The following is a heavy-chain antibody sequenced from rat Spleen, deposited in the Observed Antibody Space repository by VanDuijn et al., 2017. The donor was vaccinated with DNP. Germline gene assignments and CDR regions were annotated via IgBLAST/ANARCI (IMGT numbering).Heavy chain of an antibody. V-gene: IGHV3-3*01. CDR2: INGVGST. Sequence: EVQLQESGPGLVKPSQSLSLTCSVTGYSITGSYRWNWIRMFPGNKLDWMGYINGVGSTNYNPSLKSRIPITRDTSKNQFFLRLNSVSSEDTATYYCVRGYPPDSWGQGVMVTVSS. D-gene: IGHD2-7*01. CDR3: VRGYPPDS. CDR1: GYSITGSYR. J-gene: IGHJ2*01.